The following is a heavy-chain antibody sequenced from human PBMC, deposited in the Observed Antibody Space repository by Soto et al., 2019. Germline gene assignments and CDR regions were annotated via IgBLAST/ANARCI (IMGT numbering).Heavy chain of an antibody. V-gene: IGHV3-30*18. D-gene: IGHD3-22*01. CDR2: TSFDGTNK. J-gene: IGHJ4*02. Sequence: QVQLVESGGGVVQPGRSLRLSCVVSGFTFSSYGMHWVRQAPGKGLEWVAVTSFDGTNKYYADSVKGRFTISRDNSKKTLYLQMNRLRAEDTAVYYCAEGGWLHIGPHFGHWGQGTLVTVSS. CDR1: GFTFSSYG. CDR3: AEGGWLHIGPHFGH.